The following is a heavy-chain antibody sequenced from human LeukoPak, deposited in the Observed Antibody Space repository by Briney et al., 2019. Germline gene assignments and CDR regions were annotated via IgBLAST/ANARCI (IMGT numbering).Heavy chain of an antibody. Sequence: GESLKISCKGSGYSFTSYWIGWVRQMPGKGLEWMGIIYPGDSDTRYSPSFQGQVTISADKSISTAYLQWSSLKASDTAMYYCASSVDTPVDAFDIWGQGTMVTVSS. CDR1: GYSFTSYW. CDR2: IYPGDSDT. V-gene: IGHV5-51*01. CDR3: ASSVDTPVDAFDI. D-gene: IGHD5-18*01. J-gene: IGHJ3*02.